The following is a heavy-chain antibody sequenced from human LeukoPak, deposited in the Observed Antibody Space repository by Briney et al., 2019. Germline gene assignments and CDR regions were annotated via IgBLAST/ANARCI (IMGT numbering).Heavy chain of an antibody. V-gene: IGHV1-8*02. CDR1: GYTFTSYG. J-gene: IGHJ5*02. CDR3: ARVKYNWNDIFENWFDP. CDR2: MNYNSGNT. D-gene: IGHD1-1*01. Sequence: ASVKVSCKASGYTFTSYGINWVRQATGQGLEWMGWMNYNSGNTGYAQKFQGRVIMTRNISISTAYMELSSLRSEDSAVYYCARVKYNWNDIFENWFDPWGQGTLVTVSS.